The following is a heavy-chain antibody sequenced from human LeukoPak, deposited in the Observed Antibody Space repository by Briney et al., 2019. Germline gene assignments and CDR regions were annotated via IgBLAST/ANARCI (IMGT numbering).Heavy chain of an antibody. V-gene: IGHV3-48*02. J-gene: IGHJ4*02. CDR1: GFTFSSYA. CDR3: AREENTLAGYNPYYFDY. D-gene: IGHD3-9*01. CDR2: ISSSGTTI. Sequence: GGSLRLSCAASGFTFSSYAMSWVRQAPGKGLEWVSYISSSGTTIYYADSVKGRFTISRDNAKSSLYLQMNSLRDEDTAVYYCAREENTLAGYNPYYFDYCGQGTLVTVSS.